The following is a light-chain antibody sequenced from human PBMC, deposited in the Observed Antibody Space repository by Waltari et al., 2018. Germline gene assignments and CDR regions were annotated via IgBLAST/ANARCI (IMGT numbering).Light chain of an antibody. J-gene: IGLJ2*01. CDR2: YNS. CDR1: NIGRSS. CDR3: QVWDSSDDHP. V-gene: IGLV3-21*04. Sequence: SYVLTQPPSVSVAPGKTASITCGGNNIGRSSVHWYQQKPGQAPVLVIYYNSDRPSGIPERFSGSNSGNTATLTISGVEAGDEADYYCQVWDSSDDHPFGGGTKLTVL.